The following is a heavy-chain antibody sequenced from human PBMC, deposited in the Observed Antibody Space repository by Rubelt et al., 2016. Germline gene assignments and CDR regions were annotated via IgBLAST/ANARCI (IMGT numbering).Heavy chain of an antibody. CDR1: GYSFSTSD. CDR3: AGGVI. J-gene: IGHJ4*02. V-gene: IGHV1-8*01. Sequence: QVQLVQSGAEVKKPGASVKVSCKASGYSFSTSDINWVRQGTGQGLEWMGWMNPNTGNTGYAQKFQGRVTMTSNISMSTAYLYPSSLRSEDTAVYYCAGGVIWGQGTLVAVSS. CDR2: MNPNTGNT. D-gene: IGHD3-10*01.